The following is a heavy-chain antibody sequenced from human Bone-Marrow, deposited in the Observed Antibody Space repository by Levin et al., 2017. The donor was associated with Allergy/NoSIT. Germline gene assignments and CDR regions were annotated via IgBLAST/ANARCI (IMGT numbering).Heavy chain of an antibody. CDR3: AKDFRGSGNYGWFDP. Sequence: PGGSLRLSCTASGFTFSSYAMGWVRQAPGKGLEWVSSISDSGGNTYYADSVKGRFTISRDNSKNTLYLQMNSLRAEDTAVCHCAKDFRGSGNYGWFDPWGQGTLVTVSS. CDR2: ISDSGGNT. J-gene: IGHJ5*02. D-gene: IGHD3-10*01. V-gene: IGHV3-23*01. CDR1: GFTFSSYA.